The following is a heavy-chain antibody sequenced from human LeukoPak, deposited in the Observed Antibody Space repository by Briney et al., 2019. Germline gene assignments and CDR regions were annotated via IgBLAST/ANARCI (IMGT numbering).Heavy chain of an antibody. CDR3: AKIGTLDYEYYFDY. Sequence: GGSLRLSCAASGLSFSSFCMSWVRQAPGKGLEWVSAISGSGGSTYYADYAKGRFTISRDNSKNTLYLQMNSLRAEDTAVYYCAKIGTLDYEYYFDYWGQGTLVTVSS. CDR2: ISGSGGST. CDR1: GLSFSSFC. V-gene: IGHV3-23*01. D-gene: IGHD3-22*01. J-gene: IGHJ4*02.